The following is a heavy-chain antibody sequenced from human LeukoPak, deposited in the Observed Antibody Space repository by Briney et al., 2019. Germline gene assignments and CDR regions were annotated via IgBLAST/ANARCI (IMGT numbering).Heavy chain of an antibody. J-gene: IGHJ5*02. D-gene: IGHD3-3*01. CDR3: ARGSNDFWSGFWNWFDP. CDR2: INHSGST. Sequence: SETLSLTCAVYGGSFSGYYWSWIRQPPGKGLEWIGEINHSGSTNYNPSLKSRVTISVDTSKNQFSLKLSSVTAADTAVYYCARGSNDFWSGFWNWFDPWGQGTLVTVSS. CDR1: GGSFSGYY. V-gene: IGHV4-34*01.